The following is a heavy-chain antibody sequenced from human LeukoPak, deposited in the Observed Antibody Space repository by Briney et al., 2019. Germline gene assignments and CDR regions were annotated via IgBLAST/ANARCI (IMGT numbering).Heavy chain of an antibody. D-gene: IGHD3-9*01. CDR1: GYTFTSYG. J-gene: IGHJ5*02. CDR3: ARASYYDILTGSNWFDP. Sequence: ASVKVSCKASGYTFTSYGISWVRQAPGQGLEWMGWISAYNGNTNYAQKLQGRVTMTRDTSISTAYMERSRLRSDDTAVYYCARASYYDILTGSNWFDPWGQGTLVTVSS. V-gene: IGHV1-18*01. CDR2: ISAYNGNT.